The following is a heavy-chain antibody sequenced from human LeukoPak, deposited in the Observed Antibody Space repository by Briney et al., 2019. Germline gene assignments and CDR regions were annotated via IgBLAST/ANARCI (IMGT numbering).Heavy chain of an antibody. D-gene: IGHD3-22*01. V-gene: IGHV1-18*01. CDR2: ISAYNGNT. CDR3: ARWGRVGYYDSSGYPEFDY. J-gene: IGHJ4*02. Sequence: ASVKVSCKASGYTFTSYGISWVRQAPGQGPEWMGWISAYNGNTNYAQKLQGRVTMTTDTSTSTAYMELRSLRSDDTAVYYCARWGRVGYYDSSGYPEFDYWGQGTLVTVSS. CDR1: GYTFTSYG.